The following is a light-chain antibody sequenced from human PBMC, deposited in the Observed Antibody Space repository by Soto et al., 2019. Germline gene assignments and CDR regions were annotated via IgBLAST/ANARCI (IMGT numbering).Light chain of an antibody. CDR1: QDIRGD. CDR2: AAS. Sequence: AIQMTQSPSSLSAAVGDRVTITCRTSQDIRGDLHWYQQKPGKAPKLLILAASTLQNGVPSRFSGSGSGTDFTLTVRSLQPEDFATYFCLQDYTYPLTFGGGTKVEIK. CDR3: LQDYTYPLT. J-gene: IGKJ4*01. V-gene: IGKV1-6*01.